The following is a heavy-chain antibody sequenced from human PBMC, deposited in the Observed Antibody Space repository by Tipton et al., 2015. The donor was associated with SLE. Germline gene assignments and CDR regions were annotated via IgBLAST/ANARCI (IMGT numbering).Heavy chain of an antibody. CDR1: GFSFSSRW. Sequence: SLRLSCVASGFSFSSRWMSWVRQAPGKGLEWVAKIKQDGSEKYYVDSVKGRFTISRANTKNSLYLQMNSLRDEDTAIYYCVSRPYEVLSAPFDYWGQGALVTVSS. CDR2: IKQDGSEK. J-gene: IGHJ4*02. V-gene: IGHV3-7*01. D-gene: IGHD3-16*02. CDR3: VSRPYEVLSAPFDY.